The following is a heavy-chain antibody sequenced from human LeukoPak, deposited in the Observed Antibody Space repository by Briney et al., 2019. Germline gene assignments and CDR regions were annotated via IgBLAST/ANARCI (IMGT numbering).Heavy chain of an antibody. J-gene: IGHJ3*02. V-gene: IGHV1-69*13. D-gene: IGHD4-17*01. CDR1: GGTFSSYA. Sequence: GASVKVFCKASGGTFSSYAISWVRQAPGQGLEWMGGIIPIFGTANYAQKFQGRVTITADESTSTAYMELSSLRSEDTAVYYCARKRGTTVTTGDAFDIWGQGTMVTVSS. CDR2: IIPIFGTA. CDR3: ARKRGTTVTTGDAFDI.